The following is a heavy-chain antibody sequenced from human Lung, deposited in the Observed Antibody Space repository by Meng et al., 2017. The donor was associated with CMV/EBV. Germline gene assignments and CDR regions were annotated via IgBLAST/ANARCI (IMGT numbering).Heavy chain of an antibody. J-gene: IGHJ6*02. V-gene: IGHV3-7*01. CDR2: IKQDGSEK. D-gene: IGHD3-3*01. CDR3: ARVFDAFDSRNGPLYV. CDR1: GFTFSSFW. Sequence: SCAASGFTFSSFWMSWVRRAPGKGLEWVANIKQDGSEKYYVDSVKGRFTVSRDSATNSLYLQMNSLRAEDTAVYFCARVFDAFDSRNGPLYVWGQAXTVTVSS.